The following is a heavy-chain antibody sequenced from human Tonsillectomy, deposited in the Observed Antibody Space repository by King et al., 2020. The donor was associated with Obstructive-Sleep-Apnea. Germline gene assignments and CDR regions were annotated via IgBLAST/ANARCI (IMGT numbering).Heavy chain of an antibody. CDR1: GFTFSSFT. CDR3: ARARDRGYFQH. CDR2: ISYDGGNK. V-gene: IGHV3-30*04. Sequence: QVQLVESGGGVVQPGRSLRLSCAASGFTFSSFTMHWVRQAPGKGLEWVAVISYDGGNKYYADSVKGRFTISRDNSKNTLYLQMNSLRAEDTAVYYCARARDRGYFQHWGQGTLVTVSS. J-gene: IGHJ1*01.